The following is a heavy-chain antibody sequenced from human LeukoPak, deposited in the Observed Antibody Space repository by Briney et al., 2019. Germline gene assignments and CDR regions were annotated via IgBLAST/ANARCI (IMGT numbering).Heavy chain of an antibody. Sequence: PGGSLRLSCAAPGFTFSSYGMHWVRQAPGKGLEWVAVISYDGSNKYYADSVKGRFTISRDNSKNTLYLQMNSLRAEDTAVYYCAKSVVAATPDAFDIWGQGTMVTVSS. CDR1: GFTFSSYG. CDR2: ISYDGSNK. J-gene: IGHJ3*02. V-gene: IGHV3-30*18. D-gene: IGHD2-15*01. CDR3: AKSVVAATPDAFDI.